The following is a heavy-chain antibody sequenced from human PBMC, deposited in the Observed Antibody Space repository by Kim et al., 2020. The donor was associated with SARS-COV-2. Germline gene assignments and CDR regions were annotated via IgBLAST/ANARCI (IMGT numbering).Heavy chain of an antibody. CDR2: INAGNGNT. Sequence: ASVKVSCKASGYTFTSYAMHWVRQAPGQRLEWMGWINAGNGNTKYSQKFQGRVTITRDTSASTAYMELSSLRSEDTAVYYCARVATTIAARPLFDYWGQGTLVTVSS. V-gene: IGHV1-3*01. CDR3: ARVATTIAARPLFDY. J-gene: IGHJ4*02. D-gene: IGHD6-6*01. CDR1: GYTFTSYA.